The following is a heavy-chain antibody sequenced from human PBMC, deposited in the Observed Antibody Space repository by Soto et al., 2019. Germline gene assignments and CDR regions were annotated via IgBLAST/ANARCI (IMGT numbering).Heavy chain of an antibody. Sequence: SETLSLTCAVSGVSISSGGYSWSWIRQPPGKGLEWLGNIYHSGNTYYNPSLKSRVTMSLDRSKNQFSLNLNSVTAADTAVYYCARRRIIPDKWFDSWGQGTLVTVS. CDR1: GVSISSGGYS. CDR3: ARRRIIPDKWFDS. D-gene: IGHD2-2*02. J-gene: IGHJ5*01. CDR2: IYHSGNT. V-gene: IGHV4-30-2*01.